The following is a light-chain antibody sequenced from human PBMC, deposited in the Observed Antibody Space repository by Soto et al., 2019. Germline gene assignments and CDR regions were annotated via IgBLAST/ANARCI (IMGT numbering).Light chain of an antibody. CDR2: DVS. V-gene: IGLV2-14*03. CDR1: SRDVGGYNY. Sequence: QSVLTQPASVSGSPGQSITISCTGTSRDVGGYNYVSWYQQHPGKAPKVIIYDVSNRPSGVSNRLSASKSGNTASLTISGLQAEDAGYYYCSSYTGSNTLIYVFGTGTKVTVL. CDR3: SSYTGSNTLIYV. J-gene: IGLJ1*01.